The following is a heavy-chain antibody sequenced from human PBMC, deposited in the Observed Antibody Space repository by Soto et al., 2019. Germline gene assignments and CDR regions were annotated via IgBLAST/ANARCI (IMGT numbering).Heavy chain of an antibody. CDR2: IIPIFGTA. J-gene: IGHJ3*02. CDR1: GGTFSSYA. V-gene: IGHV1-69*13. Sequence: SVKVSCKASGGTFSSYAISWVRQAPGQGLEWMGGIIPIFGTANYAQKFQGRVTITADESTSTAYMELSSLRSEDTAVYYCARGGYSYGPDAFDIWGQGTMGTVS. CDR3: ARGGYSYGPDAFDI. D-gene: IGHD5-18*01.